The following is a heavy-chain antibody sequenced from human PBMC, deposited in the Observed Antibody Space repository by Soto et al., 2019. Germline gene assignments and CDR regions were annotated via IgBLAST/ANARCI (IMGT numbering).Heavy chain of an antibody. CDR2: IAYSGDT. Sequence: PSETLSLTCAVSGGSIISADSYWFWIRKHPGKGLEWIGYIAYSGDTYYNPSLRSRVTISADTSENKFSLTLKSVTAADTAVYFCARDFVRSAIAPWGQGTSFTVPS. D-gene: IGHD2-21*01. V-gene: IGHV4-31*11. CDR3: ARDFVRSAIAP. CDR1: GGSIISADSY. J-gene: IGHJ5*02.